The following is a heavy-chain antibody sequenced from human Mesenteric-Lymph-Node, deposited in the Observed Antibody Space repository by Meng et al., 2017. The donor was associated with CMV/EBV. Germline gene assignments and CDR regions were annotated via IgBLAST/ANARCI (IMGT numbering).Heavy chain of an antibody. CDR2: ISSSGRTT. CDR1: GFTFSDYY. J-gene: IGHJ3*02. V-gene: IGHV3-11*04. D-gene: IGHD4-17*01. Sequence: GGSLRLSCAASGFTFSDYYMSWVRQAPGKGPEWIAYISSSGRTTYYADSVKGRFTISRDNSKNTLFLQMNSLRPDDTAVYYCARMGNYGDYGDAFDIWGQGTMVTVSS. CDR3: ARMGNYGDYGDAFDI.